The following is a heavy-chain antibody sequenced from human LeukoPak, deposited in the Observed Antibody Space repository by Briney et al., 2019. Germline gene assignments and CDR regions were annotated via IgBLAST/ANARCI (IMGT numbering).Heavy chain of an antibody. CDR3: AKDSTRTGTNYFDF. V-gene: IGHV3-23*01. CDR1: GFTFSSHD. J-gene: IGHJ4*02. Sequence: GGSLRLSCAASGFTFSSHDMSWVRQAPAKGLDWASAVSASGGRTYDADSAKGRFTISRDNSKNTVYLQMNSLRAEDTAVYYCAKDSTRTGTNYFDFWGQGTLVTVSS. CDR2: VSASGGRT. D-gene: IGHD1-1*01.